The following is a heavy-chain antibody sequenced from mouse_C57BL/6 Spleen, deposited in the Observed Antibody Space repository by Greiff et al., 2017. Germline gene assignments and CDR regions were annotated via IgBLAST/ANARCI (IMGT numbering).Heavy chain of an antibody. D-gene: IGHD4-1*01. CDR1: GFTFSDYY. Sequence: EVQVVESEGGLVQPGSSMKLSCTASGFTFSDYYMAWVRQVPEKGLEWVANINYDGSSTYYLDSLKSRFIISRDNAKNILYLQMSSLKSEDTATYYCARETGTWYFDVWGTGTTVTVSS. CDR2: INYDGSST. CDR3: ARETGTWYFDV. V-gene: IGHV5-16*01. J-gene: IGHJ1*03.